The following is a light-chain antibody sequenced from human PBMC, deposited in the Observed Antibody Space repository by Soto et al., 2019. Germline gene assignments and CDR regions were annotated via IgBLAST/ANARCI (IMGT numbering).Light chain of an antibody. CDR2: EVS. Sequence: QSALTQPASVSVSPGQSITISCTVGSYNFVSWYQQHPGKAPKVLIYEVSKRPSGVSDRFSGSKSGNTASLTISGLQAEDEADYYCCSDAGRSTYVFGTGTKVTVL. CDR3: CSDAGRSTYV. V-gene: IGLV2-23*02. J-gene: IGLJ1*01. CDR1: GSYNF.